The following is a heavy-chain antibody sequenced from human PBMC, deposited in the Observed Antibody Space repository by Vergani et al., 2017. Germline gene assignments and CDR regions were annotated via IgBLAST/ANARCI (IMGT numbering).Heavy chain of an antibody. Sequence: EVQLVESGGGLVQPGGSLRLSCAASGFTFSSYWMSWVRQAPGKGLEWVANIKQDGSEKYYVDSVKGRFTISRDNSKNSLYLQMNSLRAEDTALYYCAKAERGLYGPLDYWGQGTLVTVSS. V-gene: IGHV3-7*03. CDR2: IKQDGSEK. D-gene: IGHD4-17*01. CDR3: AKAERGLYGPLDY. J-gene: IGHJ4*02. CDR1: GFTFSSYW.